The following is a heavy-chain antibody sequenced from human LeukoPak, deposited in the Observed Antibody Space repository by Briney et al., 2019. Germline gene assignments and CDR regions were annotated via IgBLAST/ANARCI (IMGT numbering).Heavy chain of an antibody. J-gene: IGHJ4*02. D-gene: IGHD3-10*01. CDR3: ARDLNRVRAGPFDY. Sequence: PSETLSLTCTVSGYSISSGYYWGWIRQPPGKGLEWIGSIYHSGSTYYNPSLKSRVTISVDTSKNQFSLKLSSVTAADTAVYYCARDLNRVRAGPFDYWGQGTLVTVSS. CDR2: IYHSGST. V-gene: IGHV4-38-2*02. CDR1: GYSISSGYY.